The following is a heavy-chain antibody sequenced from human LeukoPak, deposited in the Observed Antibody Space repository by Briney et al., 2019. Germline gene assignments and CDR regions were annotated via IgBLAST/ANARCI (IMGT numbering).Heavy chain of an antibody. V-gene: IGHV4-39*07. CDR1: GGSISSSAYY. CDR2: VYYSGST. D-gene: IGHD3-16*01. J-gene: IGHJ6*03. Sequence: SETLSLTCTVSGGSISSSAYYWDWIRQPPGKGLEWIGSVYYSGSTYYNPSLKSRVTISVDTSKNQFSLNLSSVTAADTAVYYCARETSQKGAHYMDVWGKGTTVTISS. CDR3: ARETSQKGAHYMDV.